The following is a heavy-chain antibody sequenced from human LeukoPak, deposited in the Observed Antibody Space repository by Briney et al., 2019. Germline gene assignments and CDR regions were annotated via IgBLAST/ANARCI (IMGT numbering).Heavy chain of an antibody. CDR1: GGSISPYY. CDR2: IHYSGIT. J-gene: IGHJ4*02. V-gene: IGHV4-59*08. CDR3: ARRVATKPKYCFDN. D-gene: IGHD5-24*01. Sequence: SETLSLTCTVSGGSISPYYWSWIRQPPGKGLEWIGYIHYSGITNYNPSLKSRVTISLDTSKNQFSLRLSSVTAADTAVYYCARRVATKPKYCFDNWGQGTLVTVST.